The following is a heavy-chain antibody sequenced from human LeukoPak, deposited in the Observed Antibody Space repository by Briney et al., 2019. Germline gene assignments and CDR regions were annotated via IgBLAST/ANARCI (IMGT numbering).Heavy chain of an antibody. CDR2: ISRASESI. CDR3: ARGATDTTRWFDP. D-gene: IGHD1-7*01. V-gene: IGHV3-21*01. CDR1: GFNFNTYS. J-gene: IGHJ5*02. Sequence: GGSLRLSCEASGFNFNTYSMAWVRQAPGRGLEWVSIISRASESIFYADSVKGRFTISRDNAKNSLYLQMNGLRAEDTAAYYCARGATDTTRWFDPWGQGTLVTVSS.